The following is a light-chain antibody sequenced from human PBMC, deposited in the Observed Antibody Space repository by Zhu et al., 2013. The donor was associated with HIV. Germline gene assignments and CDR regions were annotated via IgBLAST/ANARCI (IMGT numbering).Light chain of an antibody. Sequence: SSDLTQEPHLSVALGETVRVTCQGDSLRSYAATWYQQKPGQAPIVVIFGKDNRPSGIPSRFSGSSSGTTSTLTITGAQAEDEADYYCNSRDTTTKHLGDVFGSGTKVTVL. CDR1: SLRSYA. CDR3: NSRDTTTKHLGDV. CDR2: GKD. V-gene: IGLV3-19*01. J-gene: IGLJ1*01.